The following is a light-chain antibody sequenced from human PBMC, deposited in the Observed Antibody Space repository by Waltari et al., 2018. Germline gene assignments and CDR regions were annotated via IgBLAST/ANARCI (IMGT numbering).Light chain of an antibody. Sequence: EIVMTQSPGTLSVSPGVKATLSCRASQSVSSNLAWDQQKPGQSPRLLIYGASTRATGIPARFSGSGSGTDFTLTISSLQSEDFAVYYCQHSDTFGQGTKLEIK. CDR3: QHSDT. CDR1: QSVSSN. V-gene: IGKV3-15*01. CDR2: GAS. J-gene: IGKJ2*01.